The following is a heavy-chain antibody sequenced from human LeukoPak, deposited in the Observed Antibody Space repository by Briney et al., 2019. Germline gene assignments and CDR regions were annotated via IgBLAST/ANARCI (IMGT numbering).Heavy chain of an antibody. CDR1: GGTFSSYA. J-gene: IGHJ6*02. V-gene: IGHV1-69*13. D-gene: IGHD2-8*01. CDR2: IIPIFGTA. Sequence: SVNVSCKASGGTFSSYAISWVRQAPGQGLEWMGGIIPIFGTADYAQKFQGRVTITADESTSTAYMELSSLRSEDTAVYYCARGRGDCSSGVCYTAYFYYGMDVWGQGTTVTVSS. CDR3: ARGRGDCSSGVCYTAYFYYGMDV.